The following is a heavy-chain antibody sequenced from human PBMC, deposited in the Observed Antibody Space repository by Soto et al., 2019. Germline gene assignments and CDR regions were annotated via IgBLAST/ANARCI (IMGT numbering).Heavy chain of an antibody. CDR3: ARDRSDYYSYYYMDG. CDR2: INSDGSST. CDR1: GFTFSSYW. Sequence: PGGSLRLSCAASGFTFSSYWMHWVRQAPGKGLVWVSRINSDGSSTSYVDAVKGRFTISRDNAKNTLYLQMTSLRAEDTAVYYCARDRSDYYSYYYMDGWGKGTTVTV. J-gene: IGHJ6*03. V-gene: IGHV3-74*01. D-gene: IGHD3-10*01.